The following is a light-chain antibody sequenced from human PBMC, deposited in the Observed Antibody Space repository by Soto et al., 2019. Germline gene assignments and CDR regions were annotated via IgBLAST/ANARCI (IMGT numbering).Light chain of an antibody. Sequence: EIVLTQSPATLSLSPGERATLSCRASQSVSNNYLAWYQQKPGQAPRLLIYDASNRATGIPARFSGSGPGTDFTLTISSLEPEDFAVYYCQQRSNWPLTFGGGTKVDIK. CDR2: DAS. V-gene: IGKV3D-11*02. CDR3: QQRSNWPLT. CDR1: QSVSNNY. J-gene: IGKJ4*01.